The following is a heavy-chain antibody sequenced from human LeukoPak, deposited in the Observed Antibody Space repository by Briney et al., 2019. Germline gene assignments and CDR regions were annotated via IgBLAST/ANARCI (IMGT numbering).Heavy chain of an antibody. D-gene: IGHD3-22*01. V-gene: IGHV4-61*09. CDR3: ARETRNYYDSSGYYLVDH. CDR1: GGSISSTSYY. Sequence: PSQTLSLTCTVSGGSISSTSYYWSWIRQPAGKGLEWIGHIYTTGSTNYNPSLKSRVTISLDTSKNHFSLKLSSVTAADTAVYYCARETRNYYDSSGYYLVDHWGQGTLVTVSS. CDR2: IYTTGST. J-gene: IGHJ4*02.